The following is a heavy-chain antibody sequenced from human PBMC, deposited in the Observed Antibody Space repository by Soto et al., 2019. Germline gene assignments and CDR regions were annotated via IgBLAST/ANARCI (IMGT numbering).Heavy chain of an antibody. CDR3: ARGHIAYYYDSSGLDY. CDR2: IYYSGST. CDR1: GGSFSSGGYY. J-gene: IGHJ4*02. V-gene: IGHV4-31*03. Sequence: QVQLQESGPGLVKPSQTLSLTCTVSGGSFSSGGYYWSWIRQHPGKGLEWIGYIYYSGSTYYNPSLKSRVTISVDTSKNQFSLKLSSVTAADTAVYYCARGHIAYYYDSSGLDYWGQGTLVTVSS. D-gene: IGHD3-22*01.